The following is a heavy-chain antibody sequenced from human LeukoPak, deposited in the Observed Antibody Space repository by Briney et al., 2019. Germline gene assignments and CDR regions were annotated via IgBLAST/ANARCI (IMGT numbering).Heavy chain of an antibody. CDR1: GGSISSSSYY. V-gene: IGHV4-39*01. J-gene: IGHJ4*02. D-gene: IGHD6-19*01. CDR3: ARLVSGLVNY. CDR2: IYYSGST. Sequence: SETLSLTCTVSGGSISSSSYYWGWIRQPPGKGLEWIGSIYYSGSTYYNPSLKSRVTISVDTSKNQFSLKLSSATAADTAVYYCARLVSGLVNYWGQGTLVTVSS.